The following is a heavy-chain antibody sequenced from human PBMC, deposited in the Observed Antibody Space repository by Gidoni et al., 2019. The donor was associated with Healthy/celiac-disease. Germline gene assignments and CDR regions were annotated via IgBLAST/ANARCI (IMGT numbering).Heavy chain of an antibody. CDR2: IRGSGGST. J-gene: IGHJ1*01. CDR3: AKDRLRYSSSSAEYFQH. CDR1: GFTFSRYA. V-gene: IGHV3-23*01. Sequence: EVQLLESGGGLVQPGGSLRLSCAASGFTFSRYAMSWVRQDPGKGLGWVSAIRGSGGSTYYADSVKGRLTISRDNSKNTLYLQMNSLRAEDTAVYYCAKDRLRYSSSSAEYFQHWGQGTLVTVSS. D-gene: IGHD6-6*01.